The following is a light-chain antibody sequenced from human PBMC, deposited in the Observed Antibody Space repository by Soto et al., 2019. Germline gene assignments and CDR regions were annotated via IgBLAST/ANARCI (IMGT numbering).Light chain of an antibody. Sequence: QPASVSGSPGQSITISCTGTSSDVGGYNYVSWYQQHPGKVPRLMIYEVSNRPSGLSNRFSGSKSDNTASLTISGLQAEDEADYYCSSYTSSNTWVFGGGTKLTVL. CDR3: SSYTSSNTWV. CDR2: EVS. J-gene: IGLJ3*02. V-gene: IGLV2-14*01. CDR1: SSDVGGYNY.